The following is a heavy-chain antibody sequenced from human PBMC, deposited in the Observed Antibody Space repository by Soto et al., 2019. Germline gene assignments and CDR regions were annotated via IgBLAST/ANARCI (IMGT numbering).Heavy chain of an antibody. Sequence: QVQLVESGGGVVQPGRSLRLSCAASGFTFSSYGMHWVRQAPGKGLEWVAVIWYDGSNKYYADSVKGRFTISRDNSKNTLYLQMNSLRAEDTAVYYCARSLGYCSSTGCHAPDYWGQGTLVTVSS. CDR2: IWYDGSNK. CDR3: ARSLGYCSSTGCHAPDY. V-gene: IGHV3-33*01. J-gene: IGHJ4*02. CDR1: GFTFSSYG. D-gene: IGHD2-2*01.